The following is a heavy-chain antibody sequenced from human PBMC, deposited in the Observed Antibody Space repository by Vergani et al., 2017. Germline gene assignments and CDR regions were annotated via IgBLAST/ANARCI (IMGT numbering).Heavy chain of an antibody. Sequence: VQLQQWGGGLLKPSETLSLTCVVNGGSFTSYHWTWIRQFPGEGLVWVGYIDHTGRLDYNPSLKSRLTMSVDKSRYQFSLTLNSVTVTDTAIYFCARVNTETNGHLYYYYYMNVGGKGTAVTVS. CDR1: GGSFTSYH. CDR2: IDHTGRL. J-gene: IGHJ6*03. CDR3: ARVNTETNGHLYYYYYMNV. V-gene: IGHV4-34*01. D-gene: IGHD2-8*01.